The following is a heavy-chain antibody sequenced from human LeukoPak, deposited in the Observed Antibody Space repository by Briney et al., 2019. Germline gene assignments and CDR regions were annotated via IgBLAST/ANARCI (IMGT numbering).Heavy chain of an antibody. CDR2: MYNTGST. V-gene: IGHV3-53*01. CDR1: GFTVSSNY. D-gene: IGHD6-19*01. Sequence: PGGSLRLSCAASGFTVSSNYMSWVRQAPGKGLELVSVMYNTGSTYYADSVKGRFTISRDNSKNMLYLQMNSLRAEDTAVYFCASPKYTSGPFNYWGQGTLVIVSS. J-gene: IGHJ4*02. CDR3: ASPKYTSGPFNY.